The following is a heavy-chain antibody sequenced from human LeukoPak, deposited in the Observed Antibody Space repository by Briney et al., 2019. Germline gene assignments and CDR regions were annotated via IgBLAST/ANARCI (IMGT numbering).Heavy chain of an antibody. CDR1: GGSFSGYY. J-gene: IGHJ4*02. Sequence: ASETLSLTCAVYGGSFSGYYWSWIRQPPGKGLEWIGEINHSGSTNYNPSLKSRVTISVDTSKNQFSLKLSSVTAADTAVYYCARHREDIVVVPFDYWGQGTLVTVPS. V-gene: IGHV4-34*01. D-gene: IGHD2-2*01. CDR3: ARHREDIVVVPFDY. CDR2: INHSGST.